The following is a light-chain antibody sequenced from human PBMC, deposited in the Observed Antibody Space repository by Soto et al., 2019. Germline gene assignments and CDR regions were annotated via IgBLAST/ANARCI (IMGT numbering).Light chain of an antibody. CDR2: GAS. Sequence: EIVMTQSPASLSVSPGERATLSCRASQIVIRNLAWYQQKPGQAPTLLIYGASTRATGIPARFSGSGSGTEFTLTISSLQSEDSAVYYCQQYNNWPPATFGPGTKVEIK. J-gene: IGKJ1*01. CDR1: QIVIRN. CDR3: QQYNNWPPAT. V-gene: IGKV3-15*01.